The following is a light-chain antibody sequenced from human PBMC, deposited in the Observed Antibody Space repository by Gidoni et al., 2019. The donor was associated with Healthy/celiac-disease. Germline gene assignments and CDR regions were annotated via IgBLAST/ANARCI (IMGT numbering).Light chain of an antibody. J-gene: IGLJ3*02. CDR1: SSDVGGYNY. CDR2: EVR. V-gene: IGLV2-8*01. CDR3: SSYAGSNNLWV. Sequence: QSALTQPPSASGSPGQSGTISCTGTSSDVGGYNYVSWYQQHPGNAPKPMIYEVRKRPSAGPDRFSGSKSGNTASLTVSWLQAEDEADYYCSSYAGSNNLWVFGGGTKLTVL.